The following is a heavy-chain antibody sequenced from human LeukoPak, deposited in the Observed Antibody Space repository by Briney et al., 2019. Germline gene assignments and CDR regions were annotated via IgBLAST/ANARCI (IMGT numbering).Heavy chain of an antibody. V-gene: IGHV3-33*01. CDR3: ARDPTGRYCSSTSCYGLMDV. CDR1: GFTFSSYG. CDR2: IWYDGSNK. J-gene: IGHJ6*03. D-gene: IGHD2-2*01. Sequence: GRSLRLSCAASGFTFSSYGMHWVRQAPGKGLEWVAVIWYDGSNKYYADSVKGRFTISRDNSKNTLYLQMNSLRAEDTAVYHCARDPTGRYCSSTSCYGLMDVWGKGTTVTVSS.